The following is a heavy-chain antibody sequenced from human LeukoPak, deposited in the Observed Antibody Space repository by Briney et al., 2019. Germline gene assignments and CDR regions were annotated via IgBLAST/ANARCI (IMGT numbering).Heavy chain of an antibody. D-gene: IGHD5-18*01. CDR2: ISGSGGST. V-gene: IGHV3-23*01. CDR1: GFTFSSYA. CDR3: AKLRGYSYGYIDY. J-gene: IGHJ4*02. Sequence: PGGSLRLSCAASGFTFSSYAMSWVRQAPGKGLEWVSAISGSGGSTYYADSVKGRFTISRDNSKSTLYLQMNSLRAEDTAVYYCAKLRGYSYGYIDYWGQGTLVTVSS.